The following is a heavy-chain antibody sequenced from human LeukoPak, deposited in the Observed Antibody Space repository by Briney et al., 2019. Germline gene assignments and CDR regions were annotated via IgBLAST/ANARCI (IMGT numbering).Heavy chain of an antibody. J-gene: IGHJ5*02. Sequence: SETLSLTCTIFGGSINSSNWWNWVRQSPGKGLEWIGEIFRSGETNYNSSLESRLTISVDRTKNQFSLKLSSVTAADTAVYYCATEIAVAGTTNWFDPWGQGTLVTVSS. CDR3: ATEIAVAGTTNWFDP. D-gene: IGHD6-19*01. CDR1: GGSINSSNW. V-gene: IGHV4-4*02. CDR2: IFRSGET.